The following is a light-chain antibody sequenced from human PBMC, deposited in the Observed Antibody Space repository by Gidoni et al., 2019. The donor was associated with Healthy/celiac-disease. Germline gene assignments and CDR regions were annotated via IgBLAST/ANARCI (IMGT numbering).Light chain of an antibody. V-gene: IGKV1-33*01. Sequence: TQMTQSPSPLSASVGHRVTITCQACQDISNYVTSYQQKPGNTPKLLIYDAANLETRVPSMFSGSGSGTDFTFTISSLQPEDIATYYGQQYDNLPLTFGGGTKVEIK. CDR3: QQYDNLPLT. CDR1: QDISNY. J-gene: IGKJ4*01. CDR2: DAA.